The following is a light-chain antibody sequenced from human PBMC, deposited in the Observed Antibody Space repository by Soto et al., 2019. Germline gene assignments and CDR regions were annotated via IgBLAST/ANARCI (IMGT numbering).Light chain of an antibody. V-gene: IGKV3-15*01. CDR3: QQYNNWPPWT. J-gene: IGKJ1*01. CDR1: QSVGSN. Sequence: EIVMTQSPATLSVCPGERATLSCRASQSVGSNLAWYQHKPGQAPRLLIYGASTRVTGIPARFSGSGSGTEFTLTITSLQSEDFAVYYCQQYNNWPPWTFGQGTKVDI. CDR2: GAS.